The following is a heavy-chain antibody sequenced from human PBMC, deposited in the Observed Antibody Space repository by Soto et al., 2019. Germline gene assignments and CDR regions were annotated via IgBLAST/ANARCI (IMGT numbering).Heavy chain of an antibody. CDR1: GFTFSNYA. Sequence: EVQLLESGGGLVQPGGSLRLSCAASGFTFSNYAMSWVRQAPGKGLEWVSGISGSGDNTYYADSVKGRFTISRDNSKNPVYLQMNSRRAEDTAVYYCARYLIVVVAANEAVDIWGQGTMVTVSS. J-gene: IGHJ3*02. V-gene: IGHV3-23*01. CDR2: ISGSGDNT. D-gene: IGHD2-15*01. CDR3: ARYLIVVVAANEAVDI.